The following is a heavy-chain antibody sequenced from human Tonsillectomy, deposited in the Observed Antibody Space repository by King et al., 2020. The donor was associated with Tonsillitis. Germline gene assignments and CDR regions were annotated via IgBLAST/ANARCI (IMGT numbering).Heavy chain of an antibody. Sequence: VQLQQSGPGLVKPSETLSLTCTVSGASITDYYWTWIRQPPGRGLEWIGHIHYSGGIDYNPSLKSRLTISVDTSSNQFSLKLRSVTASDTAVYFCATMGADPYYYCGMDVWGQGTTVTVSS. CDR2: IHYSGGI. CDR1: GASITDYY. J-gene: IGHJ6*02. CDR3: ATMGADPYYYCGMDV. D-gene: IGHD4/OR15-4a*01. V-gene: IGHV4-59*08.